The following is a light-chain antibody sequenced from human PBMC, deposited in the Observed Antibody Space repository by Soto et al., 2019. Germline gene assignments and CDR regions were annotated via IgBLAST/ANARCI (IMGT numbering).Light chain of an antibody. CDR2: EGT. J-gene: IGLJ1*01. CDR1: SSDVVSYNL. Sequence: QSVLTQPASVSGSPGQSITISCTGTSSDVVSYNLVSWYQQHPGIAPKVLIYEGTKRPSGVSSRFSGSKSGNTASLTISGLLAEDEADYYCCSYAGSSTYVFGLGTKLTVL. CDR3: CSYAGSSTYV. V-gene: IGLV2-23*01.